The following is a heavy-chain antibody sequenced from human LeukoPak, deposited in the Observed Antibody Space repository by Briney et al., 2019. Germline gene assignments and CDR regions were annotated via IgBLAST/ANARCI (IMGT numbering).Heavy chain of an antibody. Sequence: SETLSLTCAVYGGSFSGYYWSWIRQPPGKGLEWIGEINHSGSTNYNPSLKSRVTISVDTSKNQFSLKLSSVTAADTAVYYCAREACSSGYYYGLDYWGQGTLVTVSS. D-gene: IGHD3-22*01. CDR3: AREACSSGYYYGLDY. CDR1: GGSFSGYY. V-gene: IGHV4-34*01. CDR2: INHSGST. J-gene: IGHJ4*02.